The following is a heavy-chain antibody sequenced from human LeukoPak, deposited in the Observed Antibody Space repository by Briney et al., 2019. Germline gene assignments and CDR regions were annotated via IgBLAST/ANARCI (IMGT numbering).Heavy chain of an antibody. CDR3: ARGYSTSDY. J-gene: IGHJ4*02. D-gene: IGHD6-6*01. Sequence: PSETLSLTSAVYGGSFSGNYWSWIRQPPGKGLEWIGEINHSGSTNYNPSLKSRVTISVDTSKKQFSLKVSSVTAADTAVYYCARGYSTSDYWGQGTLVTVSS. CDR1: GGSFSGNY. CDR2: INHSGST. V-gene: IGHV4-34*01.